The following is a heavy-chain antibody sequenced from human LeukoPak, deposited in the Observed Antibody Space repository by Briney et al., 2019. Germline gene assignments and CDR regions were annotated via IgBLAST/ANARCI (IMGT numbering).Heavy chain of an antibody. CDR1: GYTFTSYG. CDR2: ISAYNGNT. Sequence: GASVKVSCKASGYTFTSYGISWVRQAPGQGLEWMGWISAYNGNTNYAQKLQGRVTMTTDTSTSRAYMELRSLRSEDTAVYYCARRGGRGWYTVVAFDIWGKGTMVTVSS. V-gene: IGHV1-18*01. J-gene: IGHJ3*02. CDR3: ARRGGRGWYTVVAFDI. D-gene: IGHD6-19*01.